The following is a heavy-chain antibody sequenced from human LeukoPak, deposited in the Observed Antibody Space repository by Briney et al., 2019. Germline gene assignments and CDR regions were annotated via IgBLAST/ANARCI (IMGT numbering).Heavy chain of an antibody. Sequence: GGSLRLSCAASGFTVSSNYLSWVRQAPGKGLEWVSVIYSGGSTYYADSVKGRFTISRDNSKNTLYLQMNSLRAEDTAVYYCAREADYGDYPPYYYYGMDVWGQGTTVTVSS. D-gene: IGHD4-17*01. J-gene: IGHJ6*02. CDR3: AREADYGDYPPYYYYGMDV. CDR2: IYSGGST. CDR1: GFTVSSNY. V-gene: IGHV3-66*01.